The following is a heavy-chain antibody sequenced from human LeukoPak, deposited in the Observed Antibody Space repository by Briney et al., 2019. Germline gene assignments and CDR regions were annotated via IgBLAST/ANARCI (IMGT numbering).Heavy chain of an antibody. V-gene: IGHV3-72*01. CDR2: IRNKANSYTT. D-gene: IGHD6-19*01. CDR1: GFSFSDHY. Sequence: PGGSLRLSCAASGFSFSDHYVDWVRQAPGKGLEWVGRIRNKANSYTTEYAASVTGRFTISRDESKISVYLQMNSLKTEDTAVYYCLRSSYSSGWFGDYWGQGILVTVSS. J-gene: IGHJ4*02. CDR3: LRSSYSSGWFGDY.